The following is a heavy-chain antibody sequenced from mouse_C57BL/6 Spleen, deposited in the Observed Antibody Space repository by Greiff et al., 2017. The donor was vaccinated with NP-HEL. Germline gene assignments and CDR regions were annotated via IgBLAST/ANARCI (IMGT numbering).Heavy chain of an antibody. CDR3: ARGEQLRLRAWFAY. CDR1: GYSFTGYY. Sequence: EVQLQQSGPELVKPGASVKISCKASGYSFTGYYMNWVKQSPEKSLEWIGEINPSTGGTTYNQKFKAKATLTVDKSSSTAYMQLKSLTSEDSAVYYCARGEQLRLRAWFAYWGQGTLVTVSA. CDR2: INPSTGGT. J-gene: IGHJ3*01. D-gene: IGHD3-2*02. V-gene: IGHV1-42*01.